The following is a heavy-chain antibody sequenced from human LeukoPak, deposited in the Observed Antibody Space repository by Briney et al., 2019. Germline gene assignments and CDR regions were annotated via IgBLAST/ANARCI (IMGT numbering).Heavy chain of an antibody. CDR1: GYTFTSYG. J-gene: IGHJ4*02. CDR3: ARRPIDFWSGYSLDY. Sequence: ASVKVSCKASGYTFTSYGISWVRQAPGQGLEWMGWISAYNGNTNYAQKFQGRVTITADESTSTAYMELSSLRSEDTAVYYCARRPIDFWSGYSLDYWGQGTLVTVSS. D-gene: IGHD3-3*01. CDR2: ISAYNGNT. V-gene: IGHV1-18*01.